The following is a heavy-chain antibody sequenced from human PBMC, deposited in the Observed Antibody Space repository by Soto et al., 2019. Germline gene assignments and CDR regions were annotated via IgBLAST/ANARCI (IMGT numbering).Heavy chain of an antibody. V-gene: IGHV4-59*01. CDR3: GRGGWSLDY. J-gene: IGHJ4*02. CDR2: IYYSGST. Sequence: HVQLQESGPGLVKPSETLSLTCTVSGGSLSSYYWSWIRQPPGKGLEWIGYIYYSGSTNYNPSLKSRVTRSVDTSKNQFSLKLTSVTAADTAVYYCGRGGWSLDYWGQGTLVTVSS. CDR1: GGSLSSYY. D-gene: IGHD6-19*01.